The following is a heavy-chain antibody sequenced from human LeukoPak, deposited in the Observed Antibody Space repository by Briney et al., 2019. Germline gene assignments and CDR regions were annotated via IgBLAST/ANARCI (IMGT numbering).Heavy chain of an antibody. D-gene: IGHD2-15*01. CDR2: IWYDGSNK. Sequence: GGSLRLSCGASGFTFINYGMHWVRQAPGKGLEWVGIIWYDGSNKFYVDSVKGRFNISRDNSKNTLDLQMYSLRVDDTAVNYFGRGGGGEAYVLDYWGQGVLVTVSS. CDR1: GFTFINYG. CDR3: GRGGGGEAYVLDY. V-gene: IGHV3-33*01. J-gene: IGHJ4*02.